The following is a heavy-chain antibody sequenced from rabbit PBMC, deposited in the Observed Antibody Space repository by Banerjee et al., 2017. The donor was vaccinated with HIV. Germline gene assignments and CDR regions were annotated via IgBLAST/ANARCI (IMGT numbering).Heavy chain of an antibody. Sequence: QEQLVESGGGLVQPEGSLTLTCKASGFDFSSNAMCWVRQAPGKGLELIACIVSNSGITSYASWVNGRFTISRSTSLNTVDLKMTSLTAADTATYFCARGGYSYGDYGYGLWGQGTLVTVS. CDR3: ARGGYSYGDYGYGL. CDR2: IVSNSGIT. CDR1: GFDFSSNA. J-gene: IGHJ4*01. D-gene: IGHD6-1*01. V-gene: IGHV1S47*01.